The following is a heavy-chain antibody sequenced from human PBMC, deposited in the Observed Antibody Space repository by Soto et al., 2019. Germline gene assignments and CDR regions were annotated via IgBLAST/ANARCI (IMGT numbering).Heavy chain of an antibody. V-gene: IGHV4-59*01. CDR2: IYYSGST. CDR1: GGSISSYY. J-gene: IGHJ5*02. D-gene: IGHD1-26*01. CDR3: ARLRISYFIVGATTIDP. Sequence: SETLSLTCTVSGGSISSYYWSWIRQPPGKGLEWIGYIYYSGSTNYNPSLKSRVTISVDTSKNQFSLKLSSVTAADTAVYYCARLRISYFIVGATTIDPWGQGTLVTVSS.